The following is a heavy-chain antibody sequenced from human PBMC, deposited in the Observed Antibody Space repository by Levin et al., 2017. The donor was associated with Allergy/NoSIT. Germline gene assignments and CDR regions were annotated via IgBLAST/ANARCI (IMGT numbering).Heavy chain of an antibody. CDR1: GGSFSGFY. CDR2: INHSGST. D-gene: IGHD1-1*01. J-gene: IGHJ3*02. CDR3: ASLGSATGTYDAFDI. Sequence: SQTLSLPCAVYGGSFSGFYWSWIRQPPGKGLEWIGEINHSGSTNYNPSLKSRVTISVDTSKNQFSLKLSSVTAADTAVYYCASLGSATGTYDAFDIWGQGTMVTVSS. V-gene: IGHV4-34*01.